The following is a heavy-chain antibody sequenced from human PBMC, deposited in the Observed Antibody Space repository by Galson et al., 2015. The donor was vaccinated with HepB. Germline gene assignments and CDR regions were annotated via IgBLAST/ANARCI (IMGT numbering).Heavy chain of an antibody. CDR3: ARYYYDSSGYYRTTGHYYYYYMDV. CDR1: GYSFTSYW. CDR2: IDPSDSYT. Sequence: QSGAEVKKPGESLRISCKGSGYSFTSYWISWVRQMPGKGLEWMGRIDPSDSYTNYSPSFQGHVTISADKSISTAYLQWSSLKASDTAMYYCARYYYDSSGYYRTTGHYYYYYMDVWGKGTTVTVSS. D-gene: IGHD3-22*01. V-gene: IGHV5-10-1*01. J-gene: IGHJ6*03.